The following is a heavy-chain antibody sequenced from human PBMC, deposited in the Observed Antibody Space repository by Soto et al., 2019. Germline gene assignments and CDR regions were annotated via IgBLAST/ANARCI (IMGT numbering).Heavy chain of an antibody. Sequence: GGSLRLSCAASGFTFSSYWMSWVRQAPGKGLEWVANIKQDGSEKYYVDSVKGRFTISRDNAKNSLYLQMNSLRAEDTAVYYCARAGYSSSWWDYYYYGMDVWGQGTTVTVSS. CDR2: IKQDGSEK. J-gene: IGHJ6*02. V-gene: IGHV3-7*03. CDR1: GFTFSSYW. D-gene: IGHD6-13*01. CDR3: ARAGYSSSWWDYYYYGMDV.